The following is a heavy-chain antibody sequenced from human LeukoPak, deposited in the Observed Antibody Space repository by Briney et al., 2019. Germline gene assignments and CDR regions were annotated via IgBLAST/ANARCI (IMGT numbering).Heavy chain of an antibody. J-gene: IGHJ4*02. CDR3: AKGGCRGTCNPLAY. CDR2: MNGSGGSR. D-gene: IGHD2-15*01. V-gene: IGHV3-23*01. CDR1: GFTFRNAD. Sequence: PGGSLRLSCTASGFTFRNADMTWVRQAPGKGLEWISGMNGSGGSRYYAESVKGRFTVSRDNSKNTLYLQMNNLRAEDTAVYYCAKGGCRGTCNPLAYWGQGALVTVSP.